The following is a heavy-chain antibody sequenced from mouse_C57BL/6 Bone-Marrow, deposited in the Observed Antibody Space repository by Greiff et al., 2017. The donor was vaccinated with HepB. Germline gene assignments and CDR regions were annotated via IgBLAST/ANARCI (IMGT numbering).Heavy chain of an antibody. Sequence: EVQVVESGGGLVQPGGSLKLSCAASGFTFSDYYMYWVRQTPEKRLEWVAYISNGGGSTYYPDTVKGRFTISRDNAKNTLYLQMSRLKSEDTAMYYCARRGLFAYWGQGTLVTVSA. CDR3: ARRGLFAY. J-gene: IGHJ3*01. CDR1: GFTFSDYY. CDR2: ISNGGGST. V-gene: IGHV5-12*01.